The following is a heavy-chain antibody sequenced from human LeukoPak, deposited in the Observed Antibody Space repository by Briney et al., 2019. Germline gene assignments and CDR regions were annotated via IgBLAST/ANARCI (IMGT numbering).Heavy chain of an antibody. V-gene: IGHV4-39*07. CDR1: GGSISSGTYS. Sequence: SETLSLTCTVSGGSISSGTYSWGWIRQPPGKGLEWNGSIYHSGSTYYNPSLKSRVTISEDTSKNQFSLKLSSVTAADTAVYYCARDAYSSGWYHNFDYWGQETLVTVSS. D-gene: IGHD6-19*01. CDR2: IYHSGST. J-gene: IGHJ4*02. CDR3: ARDAYSSGWYHNFDY.